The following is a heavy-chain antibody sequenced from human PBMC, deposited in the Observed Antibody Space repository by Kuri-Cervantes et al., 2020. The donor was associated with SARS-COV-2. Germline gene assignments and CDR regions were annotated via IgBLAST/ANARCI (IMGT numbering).Heavy chain of an antibody. D-gene: IGHD2-15*01. CDR3: VRDDIFAFDI. V-gene: IGHV3-48*01. CDR2: ISRGGSSV. CDR1: GFTFDDYA. Sequence: GESLKISCAASGFTFDDYAMHWVRQAPGKGLEWVSWISRGGSSVYYVDSVKGRFTISRDDGKNSVFLQMDGLRAEDAALYYCVRDDIFAFDIWGQGTMVTVSS. J-gene: IGHJ3*02.